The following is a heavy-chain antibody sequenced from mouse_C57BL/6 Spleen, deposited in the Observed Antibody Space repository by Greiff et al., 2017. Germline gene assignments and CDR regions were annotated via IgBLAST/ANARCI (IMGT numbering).Heavy chain of an antibody. CDR1: GFTFSSYA. Sequence: EVQLVESGGGLVKPGGSLKLSCAASGFTFSSYAMSWVRQTPEKRLEWVATISDGGSYTYYPDNVKGRFTISRDNAKNNLYLQMSHLKSEDTAMYYCAREFITTVVADWYFDVWGTGTTVTVSS. D-gene: IGHD1-1*01. J-gene: IGHJ1*03. V-gene: IGHV5-4*01. CDR2: ISDGGSYT. CDR3: AREFITTVVADWYFDV.